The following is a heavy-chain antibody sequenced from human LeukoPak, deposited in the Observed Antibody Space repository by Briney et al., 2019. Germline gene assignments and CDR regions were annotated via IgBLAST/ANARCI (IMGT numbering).Heavy chain of an antibody. V-gene: IGHV3-30*03. CDR3: ARDSGFSGTQRGEY. D-gene: IGHD3/OR15-3a*01. CDR1: GFTFSSYW. CDR2: ISYDGSNK. Sequence: GGSLRLSCAASGFTFSSYWMSWVRQAPGKGLEWVAVISYDGSNKYYTDSVKGRFTISRDNSKNTLYLQMNSLRSEDTAVYFCARDSGFSGTQRGEYWGHGTLVTVSS. J-gene: IGHJ4*01.